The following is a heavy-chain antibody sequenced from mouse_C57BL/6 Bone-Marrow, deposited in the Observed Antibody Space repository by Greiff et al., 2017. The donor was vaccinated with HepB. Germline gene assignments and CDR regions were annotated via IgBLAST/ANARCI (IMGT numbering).Heavy chain of an antibody. CDR2: INPSNGGT. J-gene: IGHJ4*01. Sequence: QVQLKQPGTELVKPGASVKLSCKASGYTFTSYWMHWVKQRPGQGLEWIGNINPSNGGTNYNEKFKSKATLTVDKSSSTAYMQLSSLTSEDSAVYYCARSTTVVASYYYAMDYWGQGTSVTVSS. V-gene: IGHV1-53*01. D-gene: IGHD1-1*01. CDR1: GYTFTSYW. CDR3: ARSTTVVASYYYAMDY.